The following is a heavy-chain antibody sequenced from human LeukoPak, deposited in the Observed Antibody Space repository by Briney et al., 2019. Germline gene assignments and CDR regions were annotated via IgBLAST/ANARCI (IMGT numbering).Heavy chain of an antibody. CDR1: GGSISSGGYY. J-gene: IGHJ4*02. CDR2: FYYSGST. Sequence: PSETLSLTCTVSGGSISSGGYYWSWIRQHPGKGLEWIGYFYYSGSTYYNPSLKSRVTISVDTSKNQFSLKLSSVTAADTAVYYCARDSGTTVDYWGQGTLVTVSS. V-gene: IGHV4-31*03. D-gene: IGHD1-7*01. CDR3: ARDSGTTVDY.